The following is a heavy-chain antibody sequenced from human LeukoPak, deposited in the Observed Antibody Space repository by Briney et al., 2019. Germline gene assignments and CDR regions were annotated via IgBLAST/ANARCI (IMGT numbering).Heavy chain of an antibody. CDR2: MNPDRGDT. D-gene: IGHD3-22*01. Sequence: ASVKVSCKASGYTFTRYEIHWVRQATGHGLEWMGWMNPDRGDTAYAQKFQGRITMTRSTSITTAYMELSSLRSEDTAVYYCARGLGSYDSSELTWPMISLWGQGTQVTVSS. CDR3: ARGLGSYDSSELTWPMISL. J-gene: IGHJ4*02. V-gene: IGHV1-8*01. CDR1: GYTFTRYE.